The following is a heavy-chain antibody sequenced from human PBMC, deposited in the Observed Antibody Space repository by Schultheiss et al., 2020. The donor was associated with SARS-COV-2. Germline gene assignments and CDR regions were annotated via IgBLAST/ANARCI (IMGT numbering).Heavy chain of an antibody. J-gene: IGHJ4*02. D-gene: IGHD6-19*01. CDR3: ARLSSGWYLDY. V-gene: IGHV4-30-4*01. CDR1: GGSISSADFY. Sequence: SQTLSLTCTVSGGSISSADFYWSWIRQPPGKGLEWIGYIYYSGSTYYNPSLKSRVTISVDTSKNQFSLKVTSVTAADTAVYYCARLSSGWYLDYWGQGTLVTVSS. CDR2: IYYSGST.